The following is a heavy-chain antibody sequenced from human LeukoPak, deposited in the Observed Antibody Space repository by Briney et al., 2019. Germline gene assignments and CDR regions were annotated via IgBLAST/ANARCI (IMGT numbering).Heavy chain of an antibody. J-gene: IGHJ2*01. CDR3: TRTTTTADWYFDL. V-gene: IGHV3-74*01. CDR1: GFTFSHYW. D-gene: IGHD1-1*01. CDR2: INSDGSST. Sequence: GGSLRLSCAVSGFTFSHYWMYWVRQAPGKRLVWVARINSDGSSTTYADSVEGRFTISRDNTKSMLHLQMHSLRVDDSAVYFCTRTTTTADWYFDLWGRGTLVTVSS.